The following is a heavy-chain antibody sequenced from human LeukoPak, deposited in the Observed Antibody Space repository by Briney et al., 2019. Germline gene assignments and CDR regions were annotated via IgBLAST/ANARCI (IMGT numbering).Heavy chain of an antibody. J-gene: IGHJ6*03. V-gene: IGHV1-8*01. CDR3: ARGLFYPRFWPYYYYYYMDV. Sequence: ASVKVSCKASGYTFTSYDINWVRQATGQGLEWMGWMNPNSGNTGYAQKFQGRVTMPRNTSISTAYMELSSLRSEDTAVYYCARGLFYPRFWPYYYYYYMDVWGKGTTVTVSS. D-gene: IGHD3-3*01. CDR2: MNPNSGNT. CDR1: GYTFTSYD.